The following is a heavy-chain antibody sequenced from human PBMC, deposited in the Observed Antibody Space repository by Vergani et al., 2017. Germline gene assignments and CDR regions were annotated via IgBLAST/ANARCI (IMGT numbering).Heavy chain of an antibody. V-gene: IGHV6-1*01. Sequence: QVQLQQSGPGLVKPSQTLSLTCAISGDSVSSNSAAWNWIRQSPSRDLEWLGRTYYRSKWYNDYAVSVKSRITINPDTSKNQFSLQLNSVTPEDTAVYYCARAEENSSWYGGRAEHVDYWGQGTLVTVSS. D-gene: IGHD6-13*01. CDR1: GDSVSSNSAA. J-gene: IGHJ4*02. CDR2: TYYRSKWYN. CDR3: ARAEENSSWYGGRAEHVDY.